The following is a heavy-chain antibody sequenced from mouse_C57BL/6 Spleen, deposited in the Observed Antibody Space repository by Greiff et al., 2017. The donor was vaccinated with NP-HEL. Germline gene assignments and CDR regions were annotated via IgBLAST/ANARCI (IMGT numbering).Heavy chain of an antibody. CDR2: IYPGDGDT. CDR3: ARRVADAMDY. Sequence: QVQLKQSGPELVKPGASVKISCKASGYAFSSSWMNWVKQRPGKGLEWIGRIYPGDGDTNYNGKFKGKATLTADKSSSTAYMQLSSLTSEDSAVYFCARRVADAMDYWGQGTSVTVSS. V-gene: IGHV1-82*01. CDR1: GYAFSSSW. D-gene: IGHD1-1*02. J-gene: IGHJ4*01.